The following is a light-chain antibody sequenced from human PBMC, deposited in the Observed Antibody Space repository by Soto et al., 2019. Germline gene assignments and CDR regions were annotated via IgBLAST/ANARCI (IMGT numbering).Light chain of an antibody. CDR1: LSVSVY. J-gene: IGKJ5*01. Sequence: VVLTQSPATLSLSPGERATLSCRTSLSVSVYLDWYQQKPGQAPRLLIYGASSRATGIPDRFSGSGSGTDFTLTISRLEPEDFATYYCQQSYSTPPTFGQGTRLEIK. CDR3: QQSYSTPPT. V-gene: IGKV3-11*01. CDR2: GAS.